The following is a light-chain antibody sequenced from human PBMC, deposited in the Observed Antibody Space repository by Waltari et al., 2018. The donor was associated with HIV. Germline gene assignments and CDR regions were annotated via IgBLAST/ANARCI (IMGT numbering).Light chain of an antibody. V-gene: IGLV1-44*01. Sequence: HSVPPQPPPAPGAPGQRGTLSRSGHSSTCRRNTGPWYQQLPETAPKLLIYTNNQRPSGVPDRFSGSKSGTSASLAISGLQSGDEADYYCSTWDGGLRGVVFGGGTKLTVL. CDR2: TNN. CDR3: STWDGGLRGVV. J-gene: IGLJ2*01. CDR1: SSTCRRNT.